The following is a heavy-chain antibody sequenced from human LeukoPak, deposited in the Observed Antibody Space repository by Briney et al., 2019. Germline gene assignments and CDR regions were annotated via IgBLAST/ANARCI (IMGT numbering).Heavy chain of an antibody. D-gene: IGHD1-26*01. CDR3: AKDHSKVGAIPRPHPFDY. CDR2: ISDSGGST. V-gene: IGHV3-23*01. J-gene: IGHJ4*02. Sequence: PGGSLRLSCAASGFTFSSYAMSWVRQAPGKGLEWVSAISDSGGSTYYADSVKGWFTISRDNSKNTLYLQMNSLRAEDTAVYYCAKDHSKVGAIPRPHPFDYWGQGTLVTVSS. CDR1: GFTFSSYA.